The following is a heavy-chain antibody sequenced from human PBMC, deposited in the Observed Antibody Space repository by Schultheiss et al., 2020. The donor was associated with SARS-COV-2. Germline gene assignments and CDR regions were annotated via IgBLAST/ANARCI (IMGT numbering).Heavy chain of an antibody. CDR1: GDSISSYY. J-gene: IGHJ6*02. CDR2: IYYNGNT. V-gene: IGHV4-59*01. D-gene: IGHD1-26*01. CDR3: AREIVGATVFQHYGMDV. Sequence: SETLSLTCTVSGDSISSYYWSWIRQPPGKGLEWIGYIYYNGNTNYNPSLKSRVTTSLDTSKNQFSLRLSSVTAADTAVYYCAREIVGATVFQHYGMDVWGQGTTVTVSS.